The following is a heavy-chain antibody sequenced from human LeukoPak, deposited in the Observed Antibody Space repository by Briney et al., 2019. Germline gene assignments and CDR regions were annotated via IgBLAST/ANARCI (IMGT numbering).Heavy chain of an antibody. J-gene: IGHJ4*02. CDR1: GFTFSSYE. CDR3: ARDQSTTYTPTALDY. V-gene: IGHV3-48*03. Sequence: GGSLRLSCAASGFTFSSYEMNWVRQAPGKGLEWVSFISSSGSTIYYADSVKDRFTISRDNAKNSLYLQMNSLRAEDTAVYYCARDQSTTYTPTALDYWGQGTLVTVSS. CDR2: ISSSGSTI. D-gene: IGHD2-15*01.